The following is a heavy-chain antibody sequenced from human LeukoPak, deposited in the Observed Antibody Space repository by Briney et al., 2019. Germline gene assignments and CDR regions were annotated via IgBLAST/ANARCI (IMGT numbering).Heavy chain of an antibody. CDR2: IYYSGST. D-gene: IGHD3-22*01. CDR1: GGSISSSSYY. Sequence: SETLSLTCTVSGGSISSSSYYWGWIRQPPGKGLEWIGSIYYSGSTYYNPSLKSRVTISVDTSKNQFSLKLSSVTAADTAVYYCVRQELSATMIVVPDAFDIWGQGTMVTVSS. CDR3: VRQELSATMIVVPDAFDI. V-gene: IGHV4-39*01. J-gene: IGHJ3*02.